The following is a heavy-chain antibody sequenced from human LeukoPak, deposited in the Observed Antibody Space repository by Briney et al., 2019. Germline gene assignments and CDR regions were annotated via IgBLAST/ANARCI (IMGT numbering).Heavy chain of an antibody. D-gene: IGHD3-22*01. CDR2: INSDGSST. J-gene: IGHJ4*02. V-gene: IGHV3-74*01. CDR3: ARGTNYYDSTEMSD. Sequence: GGSLRLSCAASGFTFTSYWMHWVRQAPGKGLVWVSRINSDGSSTNYADSVKGRFTISRDNAKNTLYLQVNSLRAEDTAVYFCARGTNYYDSTEMSDWGQGTLVTVSS. CDR1: GFTFTSYW.